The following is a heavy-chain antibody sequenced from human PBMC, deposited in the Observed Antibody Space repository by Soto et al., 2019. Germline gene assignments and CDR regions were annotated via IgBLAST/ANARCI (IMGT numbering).Heavy chain of an antibody. CDR3: AGGYNYDWFHP. V-gene: IGHV4-59*11. D-gene: IGHD5-18*01. CDR2: IYYSGST. Sequence: QVQLQESGPGLVKPSETLSLTCTVSGGSISSHYWNWIRQPPGKGLEWIGYIYYSGSTNYNPSLKSRVTTPVDTSKHQLSLKLGSVTAADTAVYYCAGGYNYDWFHPWGQGTLVTVSS. CDR1: GGSISSHY. J-gene: IGHJ5*02.